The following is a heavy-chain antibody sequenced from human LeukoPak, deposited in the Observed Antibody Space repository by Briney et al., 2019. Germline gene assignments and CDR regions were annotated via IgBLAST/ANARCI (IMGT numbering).Heavy chain of an antibody. Sequence: GGSLRLSCAASGFTFSSYWMNWVRQAPGKGLVWVSRIASDGSSTTYADSVKGRFTISRDNAKNSLYLQMNSLRAEDTAVYYCARDTGYSYGLDYWGQGTLVTVSS. CDR2: IASDGSST. V-gene: IGHV3-74*01. CDR1: GFTFSSYW. CDR3: ARDTGYSYGLDY. J-gene: IGHJ4*02. D-gene: IGHD5-18*01.